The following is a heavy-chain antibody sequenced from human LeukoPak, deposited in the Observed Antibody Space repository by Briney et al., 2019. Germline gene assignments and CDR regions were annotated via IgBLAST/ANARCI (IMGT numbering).Heavy chain of an antibody. CDR1: GYTFIDYY. V-gene: IGHV1-2*02. D-gene: IGHD1-7*01. J-gene: IGHJ4*02. Sequence: ASVKVSCKTSGYTFIDYYLHWVRQAPGQGLEWMGWINPKSGATNYPQRFQGRVTMTRDSSISTAYMELNSLKSDDTAMYYWAGGGGPNLNYGEFGYWGQGTVVTVSP. CDR3: AGGGGPNLNYGEFGY. CDR2: INPKSGAT.